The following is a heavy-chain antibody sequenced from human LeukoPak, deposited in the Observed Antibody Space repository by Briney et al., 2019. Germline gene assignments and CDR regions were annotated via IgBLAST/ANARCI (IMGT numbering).Heavy chain of an antibody. D-gene: IGHD5-18*01. CDR2: ISGGSSTI. J-gene: IGHJ6*03. CDR1: GFTFSSYS. V-gene: IGHV3-48*01. Sequence: GGSLRLSCAASGFTFSSYSMNWVRQAPGKGLEWVSYISGGSSTIYYADSVKGRFTISRDNSKNTLYLQMNSLRAEDTAVYYCAKDPGYSYGSYYMDVWGKGTTVTISS. CDR3: AKDPGYSYGSYYMDV.